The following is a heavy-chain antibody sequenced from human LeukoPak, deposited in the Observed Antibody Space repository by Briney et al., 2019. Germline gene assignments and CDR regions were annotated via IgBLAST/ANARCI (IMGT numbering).Heavy chain of an antibody. CDR2: IYYSGST. J-gene: IGHJ3*01. D-gene: IGHD4-23*01. Sequence: SPSETLSLTCTVSGNSIRSSSYYWGWIRQSPEKGLEWIGSIYYSGSTYYSASFKSRVTISVDTSKTQFSLKLSSVTAADTALYYCARLTVAESFDFWGQGTMVTVSS. CDR1: GNSIRSSSYY. CDR3: ARLTVAESFDF. V-gene: IGHV4-39*01.